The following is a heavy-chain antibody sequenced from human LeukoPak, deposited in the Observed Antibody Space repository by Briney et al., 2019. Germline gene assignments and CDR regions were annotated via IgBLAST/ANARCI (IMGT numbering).Heavy chain of an antibody. D-gene: IGHD3-9*01. Sequence: GGSLRLSCAASGFTFSTFGMNWVRQAPGKGLEWVSSIGGNDGKTYYRDSVKGRFTIPRDNSKNTLYLQVNSLRAEDTAVYHCTKVIRNYDMAFDYWGQGTLVTVSS. V-gene: IGHV3-23*01. CDR1: GFTFSTFG. J-gene: IGHJ4*02. CDR3: TKVIRNYDMAFDY. CDR2: IGGNDGKT.